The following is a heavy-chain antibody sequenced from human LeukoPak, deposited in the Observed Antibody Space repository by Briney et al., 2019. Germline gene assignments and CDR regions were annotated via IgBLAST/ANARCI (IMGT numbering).Heavy chain of an antibody. V-gene: IGHV3-23*01. Sequence: PGGSLTLSWPASRFIFSRYAMGWVRQAPGNGLEWDSAVSASVSSTYYADSVKGRFTLSRDQSKHPTCRQMNGLRADDTAVYYCATYALPPATYYYDSSGSPNFQHWGQGTLVTVSS. D-gene: IGHD3-22*01. CDR3: ATYALPPATYYYDSSGSPNFQH. J-gene: IGHJ1*01. CDR2: VSASVSST. CDR1: RFIFSRYA.